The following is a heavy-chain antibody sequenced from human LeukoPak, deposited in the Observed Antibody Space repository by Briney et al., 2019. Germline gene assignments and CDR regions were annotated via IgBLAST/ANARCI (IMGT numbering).Heavy chain of an antibody. CDR3: VKEAYYGWGSSPTFYFDY. Sequence: GGSLRLSCVASGFSFSDSVIHWVRQAPGKGLEWVAVISHDVKTTYYADSAKGRFTISRDNSRNKVFLQMNRLGPEDTAVYYCVKEAYYGWGSSPTFYFDYWGQGTRVTVSS. D-gene: IGHD3-10*01. CDR1: GFSFSDSV. CDR2: ISHDVKTT. J-gene: IGHJ4*02. V-gene: IGHV3-30*04.